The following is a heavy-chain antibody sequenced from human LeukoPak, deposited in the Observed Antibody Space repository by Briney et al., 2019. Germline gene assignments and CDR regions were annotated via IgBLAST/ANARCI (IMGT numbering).Heavy chain of an antibody. CDR1: GFIFSNYG. Sequence: GGSLRLSCVASGFIFSNYGMSWVRQVPGKGLEWVSSVRVDGHTTFYADSVKGRFTISRDNSKNTLYLQMNSLRAEDTAVYYCAKDTRWYYYGSGSYSGEGLDYWGQGTLVTVSS. J-gene: IGHJ4*02. CDR2: VRVDGHTT. CDR3: AKDTRWYYYGSGSYSGEGLDY. V-gene: IGHV3-23*01. D-gene: IGHD3-10*01.